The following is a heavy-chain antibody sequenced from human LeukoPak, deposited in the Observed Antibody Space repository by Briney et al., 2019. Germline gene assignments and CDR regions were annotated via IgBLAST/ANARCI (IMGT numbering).Heavy chain of an antibody. V-gene: IGHV4-39*01. D-gene: IGHD6-13*01. CDR1: GGSISSSSYY. Sequence: PSETLSLTCTVSGGSISSSSYYWGWIRQPPGKGPEWIGSIYYSGSTYYNPSLKSRVTISVDTSKNQFSLKLSSVTAADTAVYYCRLHPRKITAGTGGAFDIWGQGTMVTVSS. J-gene: IGHJ3*02. CDR3: RLHPRKITAGTGGAFDI. CDR2: IYYSGST.